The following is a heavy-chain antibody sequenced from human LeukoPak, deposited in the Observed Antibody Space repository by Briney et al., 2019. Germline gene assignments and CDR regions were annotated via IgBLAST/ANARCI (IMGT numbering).Heavy chain of an antibody. J-gene: IGHJ3*02. CDR2: IYYNGTT. V-gene: IGHV4-39*07. CDR3: ASLIGIRRDGFKNAFDI. D-gene: IGHD5-24*01. CDR1: GGSISSSRYY. Sequence: SETLSLTCSVSGGSISSSRYYWGWIRQPPGKGLEWIGTIYYNGTTYYNPSLKSRLAISVDTSKNQFSLKLSSVTAADTAVYYCASLIGIRRDGFKNAFDIWGQGTMVTVSS.